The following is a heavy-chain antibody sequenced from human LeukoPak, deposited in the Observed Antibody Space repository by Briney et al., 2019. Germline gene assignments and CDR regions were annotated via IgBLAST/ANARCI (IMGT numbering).Heavy chain of an antibody. D-gene: IGHD2-8*02. CDR2: IYSGGST. Sequence: GGSLRLSCAASGFTVSTNYMSWVRQAPGEGLEWASVIYSGGSTYYADSVKGRLTISRDNSKNTLYLQMNSLKAEDTAVYYCARDAGGYGMDVWGQGTTVTVSS. V-gene: IGHV3-66*01. CDR1: GFTVSTNY. J-gene: IGHJ6*02. CDR3: ARDAGGYGMDV.